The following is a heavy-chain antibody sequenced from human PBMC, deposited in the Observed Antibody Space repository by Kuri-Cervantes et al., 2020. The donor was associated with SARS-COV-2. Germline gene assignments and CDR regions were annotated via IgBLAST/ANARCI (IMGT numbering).Heavy chain of an antibody. J-gene: IGHJ4*02. D-gene: IGHD5/OR15-5a*01. CDR2: ISDSGTT. CDR1: GFAVQCFV. V-gene: IGHV4-59*02. Sequence: GSLRLSCSVSGFAVQCFVCTWIRQTPGKGLEWIGFISDSGTTIYNSSLRSRVSISVDTSTNHLSLNVRTMTAEDAATYYCAGVSAILFPPGRKTYIAGYFDSWGQGTLVTVSS. CDR3: AGVSAILFPPGRKTYIAGYFDS.